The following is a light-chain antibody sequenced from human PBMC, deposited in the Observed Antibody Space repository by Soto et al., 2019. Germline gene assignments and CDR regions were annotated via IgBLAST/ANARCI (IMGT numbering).Light chain of an antibody. CDR2: WAS. CDR1: QSVLHTPNNKNY. Sequence: DVVMTQSPDSLAVSLGERATINCKSSQSVLHTPNNKNYLAWYQQKPGQPPKLLVYWASTRESGVPDRFSGGGSGTDFTLTISSLQAEDVAVYYCQQYYSVPRTFGQGTKGGYQ. CDR3: QQYYSVPRT. J-gene: IGKJ1*01. V-gene: IGKV4-1*01.